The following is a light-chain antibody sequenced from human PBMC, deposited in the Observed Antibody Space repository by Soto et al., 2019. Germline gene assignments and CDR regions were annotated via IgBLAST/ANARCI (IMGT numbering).Light chain of an antibody. CDR3: SSYTSSSTLYV. V-gene: IGLV2-14*01. CDR2: EVS. CDR1: SSDVGGYNY. J-gene: IGLJ1*01. Sequence: QSALTQPASVSGSPGQSITISCTGTSSDVGGYNYVSWYQQHPGKAPKLMIYEVSNRPSGVSNRFSGSKSGNTASLTISGLQAEDGADYYCSSYTSSSTLYVFGTGTKGTVL.